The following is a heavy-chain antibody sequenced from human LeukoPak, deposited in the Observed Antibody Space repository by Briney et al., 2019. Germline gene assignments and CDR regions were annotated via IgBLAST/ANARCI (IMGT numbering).Heavy chain of an antibody. D-gene: IGHD6-13*01. CDR2: ISGSGGST. Sequence: PGGSLRLSCAASGFTFSSYAMSWVRQAPGKGLEWVSAISGSGGSTYYADSVKGRFTISRDNSKNTLYLQMNSLRAEDTAVYYCARVVWSSSWGIYYYYYMDVWGKGTTVTISS. CDR3: ARVVWSSSWGIYYYYYMDV. CDR1: GFTFSSYA. J-gene: IGHJ6*03. V-gene: IGHV3-23*01.